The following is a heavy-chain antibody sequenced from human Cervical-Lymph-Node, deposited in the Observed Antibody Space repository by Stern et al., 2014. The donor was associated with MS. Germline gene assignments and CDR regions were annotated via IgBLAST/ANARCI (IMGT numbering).Heavy chain of an antibody. J-gene: IGHJ4*02. V-gene: IGHV1-69*09. CDR2: IIPLLGIA. Sequence: VQLVESGAELKKPGSSLKVSCKASGCTFSSYAISWVRQAPGQGLEWIVRIIPLLGIANYARKFQFRVTITADKSTSTADMDLSSLRAEDTAVYYCARGGGDSSGWYRYYFDYWGQGTLVTVSS. CDR1: GCTFSSYA. CDR3: ARGGGDSSGWYRYYFDY. D-gene: IGHD6-19*01.